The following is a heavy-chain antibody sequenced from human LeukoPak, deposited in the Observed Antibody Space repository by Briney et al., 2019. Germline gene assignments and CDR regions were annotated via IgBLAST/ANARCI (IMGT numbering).Heavy chain of an antibody. D-gene: IGHD6-19*01. V-gene: IGHV3-23*01. Sequence: GGSLRLSCAASGFTFSTYAMSWVRQAPGKGLEWVSTISGSGVYTYYADSVKGRFTISRDNSKSTLCLQMNSLRAEDTAIYYSAKAVASGRSFDYWGQGTLVTVSS. CDR2: ISGSGVYT. CDR1: GFTFSTYA. CDR3: AKAVASGRSFDY. J-gene: IGHJ4*02.